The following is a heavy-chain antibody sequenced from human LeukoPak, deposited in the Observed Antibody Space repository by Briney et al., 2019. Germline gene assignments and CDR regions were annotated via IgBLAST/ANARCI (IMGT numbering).Heavy chain of an antibody. J-gene: IGHJ3*02. CDR2: ISTSSNYI. CDR3: ARDAGYCSGGSCFWDAFDI. CDR1: GFTFSSYS. Sequence: GGSLRLSCAPSGFTFSSYSMNWVRQAPGKGLEWVSSISTSSNYIYYADSVKGRFTISRDNAKNSLYLQMNSLRAEDTAMYYCARDAGYCSGGSCFWDAFDIWGQGTMVTVSS. D-gene: IGHD2-15*01. V-gene: IGHV3-21*01.